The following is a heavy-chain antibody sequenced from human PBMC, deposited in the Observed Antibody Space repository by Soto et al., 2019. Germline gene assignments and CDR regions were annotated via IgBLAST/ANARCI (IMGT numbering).Heavy chain of an antibody. V-gene: IGHV4-31*03. CDR1: GGSISSGGYY. CDR3: AGDIISTGARGMDV. J-gene: IGHJ6*02. D-gene: IGHD1-20*01. Sequence: SETLSLTCTVSGGSISSGGYYWSWIRQHPGKGLEWIGYIYYSGSTYYNPSLKSRVTISVDTSKNQFSLKLSSVTAADTAVYYCAGDIISTGARGMDVWGQGTTVTVSS. CDR2: IYYSGST.